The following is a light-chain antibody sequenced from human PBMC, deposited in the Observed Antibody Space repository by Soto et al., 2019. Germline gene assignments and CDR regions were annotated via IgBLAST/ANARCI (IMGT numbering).Light chain of an antibody. Sequence: DIQMTQSPSTLSASVGDIVAITCRASDNIVHWVAWYQQKPGKAPKLLIYKAANLADEVPSRFAGSGSGTDFTLTISSLQPEDFATYYCQQCYSSPLTFGGGTKVDIK. CDR3: QQCYSSPLT. J-gene: IGKJ4*01. V-gene: IGKV1-5*03. CDR1: DNIVHW. CDR2: KAA.